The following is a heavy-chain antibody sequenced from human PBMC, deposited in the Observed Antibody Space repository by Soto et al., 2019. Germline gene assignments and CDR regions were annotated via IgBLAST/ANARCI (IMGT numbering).Heavy chain of an antibody. CDR3: AREYSSSSKLRYYYYMDV. D-gene: IGHD6-6*01. Sequence: EVQLVESGGGLVKPGGSLRLSCAASGFTFSSYSMNWVRQAPGKGLEWVSSISSSSSYIYYADSVKGRFTISRDNAKNSLYLQMNSLRAEDTAVYYCAREYSSSSKLRYYYYMDVWGKGTTVTVPS. CDR2: ISSSSSYI. CDR1: GFTFSSYS. J-gene: IGHJ6*03. V-gene: IGHV3-21*01.